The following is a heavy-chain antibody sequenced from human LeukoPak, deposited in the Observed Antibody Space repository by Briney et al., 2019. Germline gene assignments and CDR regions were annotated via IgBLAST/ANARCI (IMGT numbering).Heavy chain of an antibody. D-gene: IGHD3-22*01. CDR2: ITPNNGNI. J-gene: IGHJ6*03. Sequence: ASVKVSCKASGYTFTSYTITWVRQAPGQGLEWMGWITPNNGNINYAQKFQGRFTMTTDTSTTTAYMELRSLRSDDTAVYYCARGGKYYYDSSGSFYYYYMDVWGKGTTVTISS. CDR1: GYTFTSYT. CDR3: ARGGKYYYDSSGSFYYYYMDV. V-gene: IGHV1-18*01.